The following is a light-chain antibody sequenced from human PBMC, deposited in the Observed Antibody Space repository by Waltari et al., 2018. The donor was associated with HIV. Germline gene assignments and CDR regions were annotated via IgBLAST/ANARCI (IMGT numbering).Light chain of an antibody. CDR1: SGAGHNYHY. CDR3: SSYTSLTTLV. Sequence: QSALTQPASLSGSPGQSITFSCTGSSGAGHNYHYVSWYQPHPGKAPKLIIYEVTKRPSGVSSRFSGSKSGNTASLTISGLQPDDEAHYYCSSYTSLTTLVFGGGTKVTVL. J-gene: IGLJ3*02. V-gene: IGLV2-14*01. CDR2: EVT.